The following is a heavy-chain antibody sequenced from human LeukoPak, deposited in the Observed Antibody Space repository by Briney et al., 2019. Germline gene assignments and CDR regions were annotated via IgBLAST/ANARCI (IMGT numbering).Heavy chain of an antibody. J-gene: IGHJ3*02. CDR1: GGTFSSYA. CDR3: AKVESTTVTTSAFDI. V-gene: IGHV3-23*01. Sequence: SCKASGGTFSSYAMSWVRQAPGKGLEWVSAISGSGGSTYYADSVKGRFTISRDNSKNTLYLQMNSLRAEDTAVYYCAKVESTTVTTSAFDIWGQGTMVTVSS. D-gene: IGHD4-17*01. CDR2: ISGSGGST.